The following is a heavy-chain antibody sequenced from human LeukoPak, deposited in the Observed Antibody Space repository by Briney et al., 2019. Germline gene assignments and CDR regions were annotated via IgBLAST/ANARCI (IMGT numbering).Heavy chain of an antibody. CDR3: ARAAADFDY. Sequence: SETLSLTCAVYGGSFSGYYWSWIRQPPGKGLEWIGEINHSGSTNYNPSLKSRVTISVDKSKNQFSLKLSSVTAADTAVYYCARAAADFDYWGQGTLVTVSS. CDR1: GGSFSGYY. J-gene: IGHJ4*02. D-gene: IGHD6-13*01. V-gene: IGHV4-34*01. CDR2: INHSGST.